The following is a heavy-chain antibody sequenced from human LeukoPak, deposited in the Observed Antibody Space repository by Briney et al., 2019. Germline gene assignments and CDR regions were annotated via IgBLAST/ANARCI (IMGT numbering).Heavy chain of an antibody. J-gene: IGHJ4*02. Sequence: PGGSLRLSCAASGFSFSSYYLTWVRQAPGKGLEWVSVIYSGGSTYYADSVKGRFTISRDNSKNTLYLQMNSLRAEDTAVYYCARDLGDWGQGTLVTVSS. CDR1: GFSFSSYY. CDR3: ARDLGD. V-gene: IGHV3-66*01. CDR2: IYSGGST.